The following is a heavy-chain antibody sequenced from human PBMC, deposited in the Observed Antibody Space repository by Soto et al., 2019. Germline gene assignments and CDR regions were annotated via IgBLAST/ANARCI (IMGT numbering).Heavy chain of an antibody. J-gene: IGHJ4*02. CDR3: ASSILNYDILTGYYKAFDY. Sequence: SETLSLTCTVSGGSISSGGYYWSWIRQHPGKGLEWIGYIYYSGSTYYNPSLKSRVTISVDTSKNQFSLKLSSVTAADTAVYYCASSILNYDILTGYYKAFDYWGQGTLVTVSS. CDR2: IYYSGST. D-gene: IGHD3-9*01. V-gene: IGHV4-31*03. CDR1: GGSISSGGYY.